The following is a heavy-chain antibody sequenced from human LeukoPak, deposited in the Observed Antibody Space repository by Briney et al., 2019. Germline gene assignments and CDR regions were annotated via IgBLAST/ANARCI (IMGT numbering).Heavy chain of an antibody. CDR3: AKGTSKVVPAAILAFDY. D-gene: IGHD2-2*02. J-gene: IGHJ4*02. CDR2: ISGSGGST. Sequence: PGGSLRLSCAASGFTFSSYAMSWVRQAPGKGLEWVSAISGSGGSTYYADSVKGRFTISRDNSKNTLYLQMNSLRAEDTAVYYCAKGTSKVVPAAILAFDYWGQGTLVTVSS. CDR1: GFTFSSYA. V-gene: IGHV3-23*01.